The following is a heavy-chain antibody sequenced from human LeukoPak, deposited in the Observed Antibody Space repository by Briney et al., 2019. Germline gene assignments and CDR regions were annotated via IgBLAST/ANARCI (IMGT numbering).Heavy chain of an antibody. J-gene: IGHJ4*02. CDR1: GYTFTYYH. D-gene: IGHD6-25*01. V-gene: IGHV1-8*03. CDR3: ARTTSFTASGYDY. CDR2: INPNSGDR. Sequence: GASVTVSFTASGYTFTYYHINWVRQAPGQGLEWMGWINPNSGDRGYAQKFQGRVTITSDTSITTAYMDLSSLRSEDTAVYFCARTTSFTASGYDYWGQGPLVTVSS.